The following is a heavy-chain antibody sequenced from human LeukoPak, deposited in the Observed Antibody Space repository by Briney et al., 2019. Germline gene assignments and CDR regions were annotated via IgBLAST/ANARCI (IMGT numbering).Heavy chain of an antibody. CDR2: IYHSGST. V-gene: IGHV4-30-2*01. Sequence: SETLSLTCTVSGGSISSGGYYWSWIRQPPGKGLEWIGYIYHSGSTYYNPSLKSRVTISVDRSKNQFSLKLSSVTAADTAVYYCARGSGSSGKDFGYWGQGTLVTVSS. D-gene: IGHD1-26*01. CDR3: ARGSGSSGKDFGY. CDR1: GGSISSGGYY. J-gene: IGHJ4*02.